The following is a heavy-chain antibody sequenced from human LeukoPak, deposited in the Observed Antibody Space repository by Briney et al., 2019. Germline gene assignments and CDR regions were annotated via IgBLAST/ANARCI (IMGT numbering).Heavy chain of an antibody. Sequence: PGGSLRLSCAASGFAVSSNYMSWVRQGPGKGLEWVSVIYSGGGTYYANSVKGRFTISRDNSKNTLYLQMNSLRAEDTAVYYCARGGRYYDSSGYYHDAFDIWGQGTMVTVSS. J-gene: IGHJ3*02. D-gene: IGHD3-22*01. CDR1: GFAVSSNY. CDR2: IYSGGGT. V-gene: IGHV3-53*01. CDR3: ARGGRYYDSSGYYHDAFDI.